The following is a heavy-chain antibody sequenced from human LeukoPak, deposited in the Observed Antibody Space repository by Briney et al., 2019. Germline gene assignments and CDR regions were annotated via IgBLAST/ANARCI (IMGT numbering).Heavy chain of an antibody. Sequence: GFTFXXYAMXWXXXAPGKGLEWVSAISGSGGSTYYADSVKGRFTISRDNSKNTLYLQMNSLRAEDTAVYYCAKGSGYDAHFDYWGQGTLVTVSS. J-gene: IGHJ4*02. CDR1: GFTFXXYA. D-gene: IGHD5-12*01. CDR3: AKGSGYDAHFDY. V-gene: IGHV3-23*01. CDR2: ISGSGGST.